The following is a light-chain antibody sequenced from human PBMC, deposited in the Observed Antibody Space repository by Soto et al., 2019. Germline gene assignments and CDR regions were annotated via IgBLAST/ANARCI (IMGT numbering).Light chain of an antibody. V-gene: IGLV2-18*02. Sequence: QSVLTQPPSVSGSPGQSVTISCTGTSSDVGGYNRVSWYQQPPGTAPKLIIYEVSNRPSGVPDRFFGSKSGNTASLTISGLQAEDEADYYCSSYRSSSTYVFGGGTKVTVL. CDR2: EVS. CDR3: SSYRSSSTYV. CDR1: SSDVGGYNR. J-gene: IGLJ3*02.